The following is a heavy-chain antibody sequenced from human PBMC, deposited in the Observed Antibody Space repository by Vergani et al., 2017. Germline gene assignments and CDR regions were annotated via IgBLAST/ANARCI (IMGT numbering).Heavy chain of an antibody. D-gene: IGHD6-13*01. CDR1: GYTFTSYY. CDR2: INPSGGST. J-gene: IGHJ6*02. Sequence: QVQLVQSGAEVKKPGASVKVSCKASGYTFTSYYMHWVRQAPGQGREWMGIINPSGGSTSYAKTFQGRVTMTRDTSTSTAYMELSSLRSEDTAVYYCAIWEQQQINGMDVWGQGTTVTVSS. CDR3: AIWEQQQINGMDV. V-gene: IGHV1-46*01.